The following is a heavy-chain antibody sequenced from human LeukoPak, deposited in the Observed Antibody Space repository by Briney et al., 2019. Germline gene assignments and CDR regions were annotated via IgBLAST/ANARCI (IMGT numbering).Heavy chain of an antibody. V-gene: IGHV1-18*01. CDR1: GYTFRNYG. Sequence: EASVKVSCKASGYTFRNYGISWVRQAPGQGLEWMAWISVYNGNTNYAQKFQGRVTMTTDTSTNTASMELKSLRSDDTAVYYCARHYDSTAVAPQMDVWGQGTTVTVSS. CDR2: ISVYNGNT. J-gene: IGHJ6*02. CDR3: ARHYDSTAVAPQMDV. D-gene: IGHD3-16*01.